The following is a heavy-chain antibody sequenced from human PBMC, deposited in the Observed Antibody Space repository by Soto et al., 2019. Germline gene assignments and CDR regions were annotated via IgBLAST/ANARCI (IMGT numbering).Heavy chain of an antibody. CDR2: IIPIFGTA. V-gene: IGHV1-69*01. CDR1: GGTFSSYA. J-gene: IGHJ6*02. Sequence: QVQLVQSGAEVKKPGSSVKVSCKASGGTFSSYAISWVRQAPGQGLAWMGGIIPIFGTANYAQKFQGRVTITAAESTSTAYMELSSLRSEDTAVYYCARETMTTVTPPAGMDVWGQGTTVTVSS. D-gene: IGHD4-4*01. CDR3: ARETMTTVTPPAGMDV.